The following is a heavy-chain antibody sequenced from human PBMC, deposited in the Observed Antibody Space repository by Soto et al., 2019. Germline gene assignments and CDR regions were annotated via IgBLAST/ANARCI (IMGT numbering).Heavy chain of an antibody. CDR2: ISYDGSNK. V-gene: IGHV3-30-3*01. CDR1: GFTFSSYA. CDR3: ARDSYAFDI. J-gene: IGHJ3*02. Sequence: QVQLVESGGGVVQPGRSLRLSCAASGFTFSSYAMHWVRQAPGKGLEWVAVISYDGSNKYYADSVKGRFTISRDNSKNTLYLQMNSLRAEDTAVYYCARDSYAFDIWGQGTIVTVSS.